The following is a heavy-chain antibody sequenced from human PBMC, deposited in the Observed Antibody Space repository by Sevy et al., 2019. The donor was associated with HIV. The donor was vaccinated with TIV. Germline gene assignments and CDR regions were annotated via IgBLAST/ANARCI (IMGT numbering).Heavy chain of an antibody. Sequence: GGSLRLSCAASGFTFSNAWMSWVRQAPGKGLEWVGRIKSKTDGGTTDYAAPVKGRLTISRDDSKNTLYLQMNSLKTDDTAIYYCTTDSKNRWRSALLDYWGQGTLVTVSS. V-gene: IGHV3-15*01. D-gene: IGHD2-15*01. J-gene: IGHJ4*02. CDR1: GFTFSNAW. CDR2: IKSKTDGGTT. CDR3: TTDSKNRWRSALLDY.